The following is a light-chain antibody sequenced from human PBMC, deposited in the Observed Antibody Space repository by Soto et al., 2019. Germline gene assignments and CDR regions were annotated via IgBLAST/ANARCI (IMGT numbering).Light chain of an antibody. Sequence: QAALTQPAPGSGAPGQSITISCTGTSSDFGNYNLVSWYQQHPGKVPKLILFEVNKRPSGGSGRFSGSKSGNTASLTISGLQAEYEADYYCSSFTRSPSPVFGPATKGTDL. CDR1: SSDFGNYNL. V-gene: IGLV2-23*02. CDR3: SSFTRSPSPV. CDR2: EVN. J-gene: IGLJ1*01.